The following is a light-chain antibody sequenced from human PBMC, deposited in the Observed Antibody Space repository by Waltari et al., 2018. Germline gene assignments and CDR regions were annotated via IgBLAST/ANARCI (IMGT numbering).Light chain of an antibody. Sequence: QSALTQPASVSGSPGQSITISCSGTDSDVGAYDFFSLYQQHPGKAPHLIIYEVINRPSGISNRFSASKSGNTASLTISGLQAEDEADYYCSSYTTSSAPGVFGTGTRVTVL. CDR2: EVI. CDR3: SSYTTSSAPGV. CDR1: DSDVGAYDF. V-gene: IGLV2-14*01. J-gene: IGLJ1*01.